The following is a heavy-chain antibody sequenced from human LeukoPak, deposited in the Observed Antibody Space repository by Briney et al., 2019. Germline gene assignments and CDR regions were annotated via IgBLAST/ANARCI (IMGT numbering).Heavy chain of an antibody. CDR3: AREGIFGVVITYYYYGMDV. J-gene: IGHJ6*02. Sequence: GSLRLSCAASGFTFSSYSMNWVRQAPGKGLEWVSSISSSSSYIYYADSVKGRFTISRDNAKNSLYLQMNSLRAEDTAVYYCAREGIFGVVITYYYYGMDVWGQGTTVTVSS. D-gene: IGHD3-3*01. V-gene: IGHV3-21*01. CDR2: ISSSSSYI. CDR1: GFTFSSYS.